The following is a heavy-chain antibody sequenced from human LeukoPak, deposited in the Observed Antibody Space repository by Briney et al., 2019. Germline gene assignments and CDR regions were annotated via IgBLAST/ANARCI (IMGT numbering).Heavy chain of an antibody. Sequence: PSETLSLTCTVSGGSISSYYWSWIRQPPGKGLEWIGYIYYSGSTNYNPSPKSRVTISVDMSKNQFSLKLSSVTAADTAVYYCARVGYSSSWYRGWFDPWGQGTLFTVSS. V-gene: IGHV4-59*01. CDR3: ARVGYSSSWYRGWFDP. D-gene: IGHD6-13*01. J-gene: IGHJ5*02. CDR1: GGSISSYY. CDR2: IYYSGST.